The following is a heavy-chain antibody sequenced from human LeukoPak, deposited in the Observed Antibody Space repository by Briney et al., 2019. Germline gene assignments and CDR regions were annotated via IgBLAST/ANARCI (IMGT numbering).Heavy chain of an antibody. CDR1: GGSISSSSYY. J-gene: IGHJ4*02. V-gene: IGHV4-39*01. CDR2: IYYSGST. CDR3: ARSSGWYEVYFDY. Sequence: SETVSLTCTVSGGSISSSSYYWGWIRQPPGKGLEWIGSIYYSGSTYFHRSLKSRVTISVDTSKNQFSLKLSSVTAADTAVYYCARSSGWYEVYFDYWGQGNLGTVSS. D-gene: IGHD6-19*01.